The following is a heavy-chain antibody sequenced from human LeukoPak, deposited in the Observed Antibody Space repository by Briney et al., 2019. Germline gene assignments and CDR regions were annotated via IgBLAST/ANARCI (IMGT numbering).Heavy chain of an antibody. J-gene: IGHJ5*02. V-gene: IGHV4-61*02. Sequence: SETLSLTRTVSGNTISRGSYYWYWIRQPAGNGLERIGRIYTSGGTNYSRSLKRRVTISLDMSKNPFSLELSSVTAADTAVYYCARGDSSSWYSNRFEPWGEGTLVTVSS. CDR1: GNTISRGSYY. CDR3: ARGDSSSWYSNRFEP. D-gene: IGHD6-13*01. CDR2: IYTSGGT.